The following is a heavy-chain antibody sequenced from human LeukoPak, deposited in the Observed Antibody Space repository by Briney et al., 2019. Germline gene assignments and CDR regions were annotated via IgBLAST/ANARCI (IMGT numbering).Heavy chain of an antibody. V-gene: IGHV3-30-3*01. D-gene: IGHD2-2*02. CDR2: ISYHGSNT. CDR1: GFTFSTYA. Sequence: GGSLRLSCAASGFTFSTYAMHWVRQAPGKGLEWVALISYHGSNTYYADSVKGRFTISRDNSKNTLYLQMNSLRAEDTAVYYCARDSRGFDCSSTSCYIDYWGQGTLVTVSS. J-gene: IGHJ4*02. CDR3: ARDSRGFDCSSTSCYIDY.